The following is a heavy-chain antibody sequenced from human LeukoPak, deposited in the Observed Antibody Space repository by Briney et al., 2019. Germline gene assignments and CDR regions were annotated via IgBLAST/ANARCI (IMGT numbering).Heavy chain of an antibody. CDR2: ISYDGSNK. CDR1: GFTFSSYG. D-gene: IGHD5-12*01. CDR3: ARDHRGNSGYGRA. J-gene: IGHJ4*02. V-gene: IGHV3-30*03. Sequence: GGSLRLSCAASGFTFSSYGMHWVRQAPGKGLEWVAVISYDGSNKYYADSVKGRFTISRDNSKNTLYLQMNSLRAEDTAVYYCARDHRGNSGYGRAWGQGTLVTVSS.